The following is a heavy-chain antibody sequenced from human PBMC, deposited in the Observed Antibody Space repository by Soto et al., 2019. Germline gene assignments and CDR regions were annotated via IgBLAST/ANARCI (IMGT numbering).Heavy chain of an antibody. Sequence: EVQLLESGGVLVQPGGSLRLSCVASGFSFSGYAMRWVRQAPRKGLVWVSSITGTGASIYYADSVRGRFTISSDNSKNTLYLQMSSLRAEDAARYSCAKDSIRYSSSYDLGHWGRGARVTVSS. D-gene: IGHD6-6*01. J-gene: IGHJ4*02. CDR1: GFSFSGYA. CDR2: ITGTGASI. V-gene: IGHV3-23*01. CDR3: AKDSIRYSSSYDLGH.